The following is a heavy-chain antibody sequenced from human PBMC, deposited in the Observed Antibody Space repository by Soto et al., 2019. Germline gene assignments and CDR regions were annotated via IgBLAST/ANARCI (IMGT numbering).Heavy chain of an antibody. Sequence: GGSLRLSCAASGFTFSSYAMGWVRQAPGKGLEWVSAISGSGGSTYYADSAKGRFTISRDNSKNTLYLQMNSLRAEDTAVYYCAKDLITMIVVVTKGDAFDIWGQGTMVTVSS. CDR3: AKDLITMIVVVTKGDAFDI. CDR1: GFTFSSYA. D-gene: IGHD3-22*01. CDR2: ISGSGGST. J-gene: IGHJ3*02. V-gene: IGHV3-23*01.